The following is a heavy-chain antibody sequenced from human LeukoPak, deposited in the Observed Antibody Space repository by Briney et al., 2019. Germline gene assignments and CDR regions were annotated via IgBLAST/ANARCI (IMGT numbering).Heavy chain of an antibody. Sequence: GGSLRLSCAVSGFTFSGHWMFWVRQAPGKGLVWVSSINSDGSSTSYTDSVKGRFTVSRDNAKNTLYLQMNSLRAEDTAVYYCARDFGDILTGYNPSAPFDYWGQGTLVTVSS. CDR1: GFTFSGHW. CDR3: ARDFGDILTGYNPSAPFDY. CDR2: INSDGSST. J-gene: IGHJ4*02. V-gene: IGHV3-74*01. D-gene: IGHD3-9*01.